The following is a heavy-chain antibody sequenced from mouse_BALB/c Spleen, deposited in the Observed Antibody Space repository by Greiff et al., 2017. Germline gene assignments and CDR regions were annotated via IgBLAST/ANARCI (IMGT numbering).Heavy chain of an antibody. V-gene: IGHV5-6*02. J-gene: IGHJ3*01. D-gene: IGHD3-2*01. CDR2: ISSGGSYT. Sequence: DVKLVESGGDLVKPGGSLKLSCAASGFTFSSYGMSWVRQTPDKRLEWVATISSGGSYTYYPDSVKGRFTISRDNAKNTLYLQMSSLKSEDTAMYYCASETARASWFAYWGQGTLVTVSA. CDR3: ASETARASWFAY. CDR1: GFTFSSYG.